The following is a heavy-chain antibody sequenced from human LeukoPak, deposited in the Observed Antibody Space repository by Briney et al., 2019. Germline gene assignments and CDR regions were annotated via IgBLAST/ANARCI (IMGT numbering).Heavy chain of an antibody. CDR2: IYHSGST. CDR3: ARDLGYGGFDWAP. Sequence: SGTLSLTCAVSSGSISSSNWWSWVRQPPGKGLEWIGEIYHSGSTSYNPSLKSRVTISVDKSKNQFSLNLTSVTAADAAVYYCARDLGYGGFDWAPWGQGTLVTVSS. V-gene: IGHV4-4*02. CDR1: SGSISSSNW. J-gene: IGHJ5*02. D-gene: IGHD5-12*01.